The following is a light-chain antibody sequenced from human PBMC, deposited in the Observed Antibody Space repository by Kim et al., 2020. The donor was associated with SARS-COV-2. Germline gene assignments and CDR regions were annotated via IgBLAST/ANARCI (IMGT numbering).Light chain of an antibody. CDR2: WAS. CDR3: QQYYSTPRT. CDR1: QSVLYSSNNKNY. J-gene: IGKJ1*01. Sequence: ATINCNSGQSVLYSSNNKNYVAGYQQKPGQPPKLLIYWASTRQSGVPDRCSGRGSGTDFTLTISSLQAEDVEVYYCQQYYSTPRTFGQGTKVDIK. V-gene: IGKV4-1*01.